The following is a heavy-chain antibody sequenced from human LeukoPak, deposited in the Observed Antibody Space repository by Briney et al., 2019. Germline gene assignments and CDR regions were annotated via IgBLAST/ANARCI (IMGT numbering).Heavy chain of an antibody. CDR2: SGNKANSYST. Sequence: PGGSLRLSCAASGLIFSDHNMDWVRQAPGKGLEWVGRSGNKANSYSTEYAASVKGRFTISRDDSRNSLYLQMNSLKTEDTAVYYCLSGSYVAYWGQGTLVTVSS. V-gene: IGHV3-72*01. J-gene: IGHJ4*02. CDR3: LSGSYVAY. D-gene: IGHD1-26*01. CDR1: GLIFSDHN.